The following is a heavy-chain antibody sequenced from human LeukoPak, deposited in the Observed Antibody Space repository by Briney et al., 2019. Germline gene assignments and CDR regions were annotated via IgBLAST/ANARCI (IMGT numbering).Heavy chain of an antibody. CDR2: ISASGSSP. CDR1: GFTFNSYA. V-gene: IGHV3-23*01. CDR3: AKEYSDILTGYPDS. D-gene: IGHD3-9*01. J-gene: IGHJ4*02. Sequence: GGSLRLSCAASGFTFNSYAMSWVRQAPGKGLEWVSSISASGSSPYYADSVEGRFTISRDNSKNTLYLQMNSLRAGKMAVYYCAKEYSDILTGYPDSWGPGTLVTVSS.